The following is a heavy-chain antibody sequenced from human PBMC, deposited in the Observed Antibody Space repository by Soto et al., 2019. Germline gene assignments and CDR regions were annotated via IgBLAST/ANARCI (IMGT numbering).Heavy chain of an antibody. V-gene: IGHV6-1*01. Sequence: EDTVSSNSAAWNWIRQSPSRGLEWLGRTHYRSKWYNDYAVSVKSRITINPDTSKNQFSLQLNSVTPEDTAVYYCGRSVRGHVVKYFDYWGQGTLVTVSS. J-gene: IGHJ4*02. CDR3: GRSVRGHVVKYFDY. CDR1: EDTVSSNSAA. D-gene: IGHD3-10*01. CDR2: THYRSKWYN.